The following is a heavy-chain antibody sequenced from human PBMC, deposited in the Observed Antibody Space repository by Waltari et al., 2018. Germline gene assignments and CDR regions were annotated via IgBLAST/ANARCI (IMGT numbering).Heavy chain of an antibody. J-gene: IGHJ5*02. CDR2: IYTSGST. Sequence: QVQLQESGPGLVKPSETLSLTCTVSGGSISSYYWSWIRQPAGKGLAWIGRIYTSGSTSYNPSLKSRGTMSVDTSKNQFSLKLSSVTAADTAVYYCARNWNDGGWFDPWGQGILVTVSS. V-gene: IGHV4-4*07. D-gene: IGHD1-1*01. CDR3: ARNWNDGGWFDP. CDR1: GGSISSYY.